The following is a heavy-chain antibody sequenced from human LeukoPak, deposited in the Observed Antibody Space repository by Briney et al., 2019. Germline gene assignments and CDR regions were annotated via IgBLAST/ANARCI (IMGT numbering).Heavy chain of an antibody. Sequence: GGSLRLSCAASGFTFSRYAMSWVRQAPGKGLEWVSSISGSGGSTYYVDSVKGRFTISRDNSKNTLYLQMNSLRAEDTAVYYCATTYYDFWSDYWGQGTLVTVSS. CDR1: GFTFSRYA. D-gene: IGHD3-3*01. CDR3: ATTYYDFWSDY. V-gene: IGHV3-23*01. CDR2: ISGSGGST. J-gene: IGHJ4*02.